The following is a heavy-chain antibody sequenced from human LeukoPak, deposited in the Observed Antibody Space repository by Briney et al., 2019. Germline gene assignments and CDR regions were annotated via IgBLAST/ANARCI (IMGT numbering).Heavy chain of an antibody. CDR3: ARLGLRLGELSSSFDY. CDR1: GGSISSYY. CDR2: IYYSGST. D-gene: IGHD3-16*02. V-gene: IGHV4-59*01. Sequence: SETLSLTCTVSGGSISSYYWSRIRQPLGKGLEWIGYIYYSGSTNYNPSLKSRVTISVDTSKNQFSLKLSSVTAADTAVYYCARLGLRLGELSSSFDYWGQGTLVTVSS. J-gene: IGHJ4*02.